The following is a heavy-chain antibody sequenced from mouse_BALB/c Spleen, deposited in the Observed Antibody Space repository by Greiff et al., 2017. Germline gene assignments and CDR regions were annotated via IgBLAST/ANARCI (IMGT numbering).Heavy chain of an antibody. Sequence: EVKLMESGAELVRSGASVKLSCTASGFNIKDYYMHWVKQRPEQGLEWIGWIDPENGDTEYAPKFQGKATMTADTSSNTAYLQLSSLTSEDTAVYYCKAYYRYYYAMDYWGQGTSVTVSS. CDR3: KAYYRYYYAMDY. CDR1: GFNIKDYY. V-gene: IGHV14-4*02. CDR2: IDPENGDT. D-gene: IGHD2-14*01. J-gene: IGHJ4*01.